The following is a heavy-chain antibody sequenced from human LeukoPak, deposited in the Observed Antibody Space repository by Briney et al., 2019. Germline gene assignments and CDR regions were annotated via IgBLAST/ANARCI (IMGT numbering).Heavy chain of an antibody. CDR3: ARGLYDNSGWPLGAFDF. D-gene: IGHD6-19*01. CDR2: IIGSGTYI. CDR1: GFTFMSYS. Sequence: GGSLRLSCTASGFTFMSYSMSWVRQAPGKGLEWVSSIIGSGTYIYYVDSLKGRFTISRDNAKNSLYLQMNSLRAEDTAVYFSARGLYDNSGWPLGAFDFWGQGTMVTVS. V-gene: IGHV3-21*01. J-gene: IGHJ3*01.